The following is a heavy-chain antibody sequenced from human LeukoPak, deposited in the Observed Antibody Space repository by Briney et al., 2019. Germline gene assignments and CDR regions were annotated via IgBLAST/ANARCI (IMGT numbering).Heavy chain of an antibody. J-gene: IGHJ3*02. CDR3: ARDYYDSSGYLDHDAFDI. CDR2: ISSSSSYI. D-gene: IGHD3-22*01. Sequence: GGSLRLSCAASGFTFSSYSMNWVRQAPGKGLEWVSSISSSSSYIYYADSVKGRFTISRDNAKNSLYLQMNSLRAEDTAVYYCARDYYDSSGYLDHDAFDIWGQGTMVTVSS. CDR1: GFTFSSYS. V-gene: IGHV3-21*01.